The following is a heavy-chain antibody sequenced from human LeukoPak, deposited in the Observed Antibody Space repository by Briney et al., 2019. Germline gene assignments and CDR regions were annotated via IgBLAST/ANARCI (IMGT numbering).Heavy chain of an antibody. Sequence: GGSLRLSCAASGFTFSSYWMHWVRQAPGKGLVWVSRINSDGSNTNYADSVKGRFTISRDNAKNTLYLQMNSLRAEGTAVFYCARVRDISGHWGFLDYWGQGTLVTVSS. CDR2: INSDGSNT. J-gene: IGHJ4*02. CDR3: ARVRDISGHWGFLDY. CDR1: GFTFSSYW. V-gene: IGHV3-74*01. D-gene: IGHD6-19*01.